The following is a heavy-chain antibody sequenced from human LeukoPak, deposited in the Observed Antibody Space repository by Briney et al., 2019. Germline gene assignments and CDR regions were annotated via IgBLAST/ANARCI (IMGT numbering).Heavy chain of an antibody. J-gene: IGHJ4*02. V-gene: IGHV1-2*02. CDR2: INPNSGGT. CDR3: ARESDRIAVAGTIDY. CDR1: GYTFTGYY. D-gene: IGHD6-19*01. Sequence: ASVKVSCKASGYTFTGYYMHWVRQAPGQGLEWMGWINPNSGGTNYAQKFQGRVTMTRDTSISTAYMELSRLRSDDTAVYYCARESDRIAVAGTIDYWGQGTLVTVSS.